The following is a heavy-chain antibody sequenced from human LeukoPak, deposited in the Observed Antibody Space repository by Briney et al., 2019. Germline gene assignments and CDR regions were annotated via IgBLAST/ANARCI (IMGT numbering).Heavy chain of an antibody. D-gene: IGHD3-10*01. CDR2: INPNSGGT. CDR1: GYTFTGYY. V-gene: IGHV1-2*02. Sequence: VASVKVSCKASGYTFTGYYMHWVRQAPGQGLEWMGWINPNSGGTNYAQKFQGRVTMTRDTSISTGYMELSRLRSDDTAVYYCASGSGSYYNAFDYWGQGTLVTVSS. J-gene: IGHJ4*02. CDR3: ASGSGSYYNAFDY.